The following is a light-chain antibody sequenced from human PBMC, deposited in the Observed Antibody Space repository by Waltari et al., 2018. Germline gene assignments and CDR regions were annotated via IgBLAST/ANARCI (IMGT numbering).Light chain of an antibody. Sequence: HSALTQPASVSGSPGHSITIPCTGTISHIGSYNYVLLYQHHPAKAPKLIIFDVNNRPSGVSSRFSGSKSGNTASLTISGLQAEDEADFYCCSFTSTSSWVFGGGTKLTVL. J-gene: IGLJ3*02. CDR1: ISHIGSYNY. CDR3: CSFTSTSSWV. CDR2: DVN. V-gene: IGLV2-14*03.